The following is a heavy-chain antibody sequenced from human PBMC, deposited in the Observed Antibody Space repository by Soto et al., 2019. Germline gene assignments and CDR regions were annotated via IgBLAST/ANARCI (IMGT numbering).Heavy chain of an antibody. CDR3: ARDLYGTGSMDV. D-gene: IGHD3-9*01. CDR2: ISYDGNNE. CDR1: GFTFSTYA. Sequence: QVQLVESGGGVVQPGRSLRLSCAASGFTFSTYAMHWVRQAPGKGLEWLAVISYDGNNEYYADSVKGRFTISRDNSKNTLYLQMNSLRTEDTAVYYCARDLYGTGSMDVWGQGTTVTVSS. J-gene: IGHJ6*02. V-gene: IGHV3-30-3*01.